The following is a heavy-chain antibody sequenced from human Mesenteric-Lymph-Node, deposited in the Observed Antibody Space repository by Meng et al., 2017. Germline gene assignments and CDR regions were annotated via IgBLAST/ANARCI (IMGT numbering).Heavy chain of an antibody. V-gene: IGHV4-34*01. CDR1: GGSFSGYY. J-gene: IGHJ4*02. CDR3: AREGRSHQVGVSVY. CDR2: IYNSGST. D-gene: IGHD2-21*01. Sequence: HVQLHQLGAGLLKPSESLSLTCAVSGGSFSGYYWSWIRQPPGKGLEWIGYIYNSGSTYYNPSLKSRVTISVDTSKNQFSLKLRFVTAADTAVYYCAREGRSHQVGVSVYWGQGNLVTVSS.